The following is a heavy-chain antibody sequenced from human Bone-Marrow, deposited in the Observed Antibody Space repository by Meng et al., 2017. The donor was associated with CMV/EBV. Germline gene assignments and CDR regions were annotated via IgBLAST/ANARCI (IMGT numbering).Heavy chain of an antibody. V-gene: IGHV4-59*01. CDR1: GGSISSYY. CDR3: PKDQGGGNEP. Sequence: SETMSLTCTVSGGSISSYYGSWIRQPPGKGLEWIGYIYYSGSTNYHPSLTSRVTISVDTSKNQFSLKLSSVTAADTAAYYCPKDQGGGNEPWGQGNLVTVSS. D-gene: IGHD3-16*01. J-gene: IGHJ5*02. CDR2: IYYSGST.